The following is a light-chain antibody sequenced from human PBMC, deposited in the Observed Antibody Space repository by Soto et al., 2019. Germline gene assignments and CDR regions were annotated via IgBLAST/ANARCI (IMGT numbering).Light chain of an antibody. CDR2: KAS. CDR1: QSISSW. Sequence: DIQMTQSPSTLSASVGDRVTITCRASQSISSWLAWYQQKPGKAPKLLIDKASNLESGVPSRFSGSGSGTEFTLPISSLQPDDFATYHCQQYNDYPLTFGGGTKVEIK. J-gene: IGKJ4*01. V-gene: IGKV1-5*03. CDR3: QQYNDYPLT.